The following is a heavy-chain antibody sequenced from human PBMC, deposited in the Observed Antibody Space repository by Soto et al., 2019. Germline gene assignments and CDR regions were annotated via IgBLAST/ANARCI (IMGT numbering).Heavy chain of an antibody. CDR3: ARNSGSTWYYFDS. J-gene: IGHJ4*02. CDR1: GGSFTGYY. V-gene: IGHV4-34*01. D-gene: IGHD6-13*01. Sequence: QVQLQQWGAGLLKPSETLSLTCAVNGGSFTGYYGAWIRQSPGKGLEWIGEISHSGRTNYNPSLKRRVTISVDTSKNQFSLKVSSVTAADTGMYYCARNSGSTWYYFDSWGQGTVVTVSS. CDR2: ISHSGRT.